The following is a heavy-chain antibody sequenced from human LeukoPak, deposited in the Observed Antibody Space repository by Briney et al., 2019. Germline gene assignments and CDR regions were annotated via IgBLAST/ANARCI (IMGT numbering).Heavy chain of an antibody. Sequence: ASVKVSCKASGYTFTSYAMRWVRQAPGQRLEWMGWINAGNGNTKYSQKFQGRVTITRDTSASTAYMELSSLRSEDTAVYYCAHSYYYDSSGYYDLDYWGQGTLVTVSS. CDR3: AHSYYYDSSGYYDLDY. CDR1: GYTFTSYA. V-gene: IGHV1-3*01. D-gene: IGHD3-22*01. CDR2: INAGNGNT. J-gene: IGHJ4*02.